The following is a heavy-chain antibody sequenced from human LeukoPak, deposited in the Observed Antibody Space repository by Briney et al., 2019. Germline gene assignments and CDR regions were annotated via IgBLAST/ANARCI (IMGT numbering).Heavy chain of an antibody. Sequence: SETLSLTCAVYGGSFSGYYWSWIRQPPGKGLEWIGEINHSGSTNYNPSLKSRVTISVDTSKNQFSLRLSPVTAADTAMYYCARGSAGGSSWYDHYYVMDVWDQGITVTVSS. D-gene: IGHD6-13*01. CDR1: GGSFSGYY. J-gene: IGHJ6*02. V-gene: IGHV4-34*01. CDR2: INHSGST. CDR3: ARGSAGGSSWYDHYYVMDV.